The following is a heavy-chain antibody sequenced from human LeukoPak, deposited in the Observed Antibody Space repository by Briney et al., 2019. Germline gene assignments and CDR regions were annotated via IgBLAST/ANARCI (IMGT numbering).Heavy chain of an antibody. V-gene: IGHV1-18*01. CDR2: ISAYNGNT. CDR3: ARAADTEYYFDY. D-gene: IGHD6-25*01. Sequence: ASVKVSCKASGYTFTSYGISWVRQAPGQGLEWMGWISAYNGNTNYVQKLQGRVTMTTDTSTSTAYMELRSLRSDDTAVYYCARAADTEYYFDYWGQGTLVTVSS. J-gene: IGHJ4*02. CDR1: GYTFTSYG.